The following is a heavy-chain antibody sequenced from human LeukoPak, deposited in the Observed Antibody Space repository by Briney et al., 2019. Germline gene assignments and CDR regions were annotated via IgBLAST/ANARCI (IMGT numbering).Heavy chain of an antibody. Sequence: ASVKVSCEASGGTFSSYAISWVRQAPGQGLEWMGRINPNSGGTNYAQKFQGRVTMTRDTSISTAYMELSRLRSDDTAVYYCARSMDVWGQGTAVTVSS. CDR2: INPNSGGT. J-gene: IGHJ6*02. V-gene: IGHV1-2*06. CDR1: GGTFSSYA. CDR3: ARSMDV.